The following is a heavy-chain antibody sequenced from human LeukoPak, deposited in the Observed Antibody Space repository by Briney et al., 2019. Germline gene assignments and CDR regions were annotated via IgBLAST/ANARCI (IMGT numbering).Heavy chain of an antibody. D-gene: IGHD1-26*01. CDR2: INKDGSIT. V-gene: IGHV3-74*01. CDR1: GFTFRTYW. J-gene: IGHJ4*02. CDR3: GRDLGGRSGY. Sequence: GGSLRLSCAVSGFTFRTYWMHWVRQVPGEGLVWVSRINKDGSITNYADSVKGRFSISRDNAENTLYLQMNSLRAEDTAVYYCGRDLGGRSGYWGQGTLVTVSS.